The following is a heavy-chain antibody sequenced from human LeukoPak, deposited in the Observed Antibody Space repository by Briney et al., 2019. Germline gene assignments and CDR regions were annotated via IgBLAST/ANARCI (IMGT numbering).Heavy chain of an antibody. CDR1: GLTFSSYG. D-gene: IGHD3-22*01. CDR3: AKEGGRTFYYDSSAWFDY. Sequence: GGSLRLSCAASGLTFSSYGMHWVRQAPGKGLEWVAVISYDGSNKYYADSVKGRFTISRDNSKNTLYLQMNSLRAEDTAVYYCAKEGGRTFYYDSSAWFDYWGQGTLVTVSS. V-gene: IGHV3-30*18. J-gene: IGHJ4*02. CDR2: ISYDGSNK.